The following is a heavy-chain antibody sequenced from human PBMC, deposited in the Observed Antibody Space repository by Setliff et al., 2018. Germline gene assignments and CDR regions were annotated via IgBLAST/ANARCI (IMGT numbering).Heavy chain of an antibody. V-gene: IGHV3-23*01. J-gene: IGHJ6*03. CDR2: ISGSGGRT. CDR1: GFTFSSYA. D-gene: IGHD6-13*01. Sequence: GVLRLSCAASGFTFSSYAMSWGRQAPGKGLEWVSAISGSGGRTYYADSVKGRFTISRDNSKNTLYLQMHSLRAEDTAVYYCAKDNAYRSSWYYYYCYMDVWGKGTTVTVSS. CDR3: AKDNAYRSSWYYYYCYMDV.